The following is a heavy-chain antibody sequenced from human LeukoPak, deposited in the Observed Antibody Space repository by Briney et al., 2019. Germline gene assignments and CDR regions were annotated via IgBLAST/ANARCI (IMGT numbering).Heavy chain of an antibody. CDR3: AKGPNFGSWRALDY. J-gene: IGHJ4*02. V-gene: IGHV3-23*01. D-gene: IGHD3-10*01. CDR2: ISGDGLGT. Sequence: GGSLRLSCAASEFTFGDYDMSWVRQTLGKGLEWASSISGDGLGTWYADSVRGRFTISRDKPRNTLYLQLNSLRVDDTAVYYCAKGPNFGSWRALDYWGQGSLVTVSS. CDR1: EFTFGDYD.